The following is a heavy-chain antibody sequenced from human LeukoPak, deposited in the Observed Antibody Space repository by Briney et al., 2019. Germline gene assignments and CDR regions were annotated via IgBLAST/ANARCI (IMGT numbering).Heavy chain of an antibody. V-gene: IGHV3-21*01. CDR2: ISSSSSYI. CDR1: GFTFSRYS. D-gene: IGHD3-10*01. Sequence: GGSLRLSCAASGFTFSRYSMNWVRQAPGKGLEWVSCISSSSSYIYYADSVKGRFTISRDNARKSLFLEMNSLRAEDTAVYYCAREGYGSGMDVWGKGTTVTISS. CDR3: AREGYGSGMDV. J-gene: IGHJ6*04.